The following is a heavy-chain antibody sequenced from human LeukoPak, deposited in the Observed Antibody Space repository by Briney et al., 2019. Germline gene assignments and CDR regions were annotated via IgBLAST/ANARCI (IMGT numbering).Heavy chain of an antibody. Sequence: GGSLRLSCAASGFTFSSYAMPWVRQAPGKGLEYVSAISSNGGSTYYANSVKGRFTISRDNSKNTLYLQMGSLRAEDIAVYYCARDQARDDFWTGFDPWGQGTLVTVSS. CDR2: ISSNGGST. CDR3: ARDQARDDFWTGFDP. CDR1: GFTFSSYA. D-gene: IGHD3-3*01. J-gene: IGHJ5*02. V-gene: IGHV3-64*01.